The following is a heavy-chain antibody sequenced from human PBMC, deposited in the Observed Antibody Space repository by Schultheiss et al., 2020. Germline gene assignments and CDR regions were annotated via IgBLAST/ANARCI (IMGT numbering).Heavy chain of an antibody. CDR2: IYHSGST. CDR1: GGSISSSNW. V-gene: IGHV4-4*02. D-gene: IGHD2-2*01. CDR3: ARDHCSSTSCYSMDV. J-gene: IGHJ6*04. Sequence: LSLTCAVSGGSISSSNWWSWVRQPPGKGLEWIGEIYHSGSTNYNPSLKSRVTISVDKSKNQFSLKLSSVTAADTAVYYCARDHCSSTSCYSMDVWGKGTTVTVAS.